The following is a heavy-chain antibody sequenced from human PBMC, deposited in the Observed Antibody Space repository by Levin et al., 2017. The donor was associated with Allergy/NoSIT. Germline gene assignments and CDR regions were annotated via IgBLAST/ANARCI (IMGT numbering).Heavy chain of an antibody. CDR2: ISGGGSST. CDR3: AKDVISSISPKYFDY. CDR1: GFTFSSYA. J-gene: IGHJ4*02. V-gene: IGHV3-23*01. Sequence: GGSLRLSCEASGFTFSSYAMSWVRQAPGKGLEWVSGISGGGSSTYYADSVKGRFTISRDNSKNTLYLQMSSLRAEDTALYYCAKDVISSISPKYFDYWGQGTLVTVSS. D-gene: IGHD3-3*02.